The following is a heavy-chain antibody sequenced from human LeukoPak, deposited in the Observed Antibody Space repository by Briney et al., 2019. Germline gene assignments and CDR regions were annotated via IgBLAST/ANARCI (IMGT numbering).Heavy chain of an antibody. V-gene: IGHV4-4*09. J-gene: IGHJ5*02. CDR1: GGSISSYY. D-gene: IGHD5-24*01. CDR3: ARHGRDGYIGEFWFDP. CDR2: IYTSGSP. Sequence: SETLSLTCTVSGGSISSYYWSWIRQPPGKGLEWIGYIYTSGSPNYNPSLKSRVTISVDTSKNQFSLKLSSVTAADTAVYYCARHGRDGYIGEFWFDPWGQGTLVTVSS.